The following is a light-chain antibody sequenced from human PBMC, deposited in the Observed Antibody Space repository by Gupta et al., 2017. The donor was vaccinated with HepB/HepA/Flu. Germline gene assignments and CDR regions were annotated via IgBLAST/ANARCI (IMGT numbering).Light chain of an antibody. V-gene: IGKV1-8*01. J-gene: IGKJ1*01. CDR3: QQDYSYPRT. CDR2: AAS. Sequence: AIRMTPSPSSFSASTGDRVTITCRASQGISSYLAWYQQKPGKAPKLLIYAASTLQSGVPSRFSGSGSGTDFTLTISCLQSEDFATYYCQQDYSYPRTFGQGTKVEIK. CDR1: QGISSY.